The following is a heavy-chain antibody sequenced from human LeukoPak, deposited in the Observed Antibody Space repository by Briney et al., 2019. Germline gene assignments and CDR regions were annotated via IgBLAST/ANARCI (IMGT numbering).Heavy chain of an antibody. CDR1: GFTFSDYY. V-gene: IGHV3-11*01. CDR2: ISSSGSTI. J-gene: IGHJ4*02. CDR3: AKDKQWLVGEYFDY. Sequence: WGTLRLSCAASGFTFSDYYMSWIRQAPGKGLEWVSYISSSGSTIYYADSVKGRFTISRDNAKNSLYLQMNSLRAEDTAVYYCAKDKQWLVGEYFDYWGQGTLVTVSS. D-gene: IGHD6-19*01.